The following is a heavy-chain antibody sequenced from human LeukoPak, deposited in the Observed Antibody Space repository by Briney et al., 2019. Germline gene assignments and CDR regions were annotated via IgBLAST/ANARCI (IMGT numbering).Heavy chain of an antibody. CDR1: GFTFSSYW. D-gene: IGHD2-15*01. J-gene: IGHJ4*02. CDR2: IKQDGSEK. CDR3: ARRSEIVVVVAATRYGLYYFDY. V-gene: IGHV3-7*01. Sequence: PGGSLRLSCAASGFTFSSYWMSWVRQAPGKGLEWVANIKQDGSEKYYVDSVKGRFTISRDNAKNSLYLQMNSLRAEGTAVYYCARRSEIVVVVAATRYGLYYFDYWGQGTLVTVSS.